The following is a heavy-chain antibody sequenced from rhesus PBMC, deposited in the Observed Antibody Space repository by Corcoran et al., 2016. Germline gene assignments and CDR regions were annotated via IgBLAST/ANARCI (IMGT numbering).Heavy chain of an antibody. CDR2: IYGSGRST. D-gene: IGHD3-9*01. CDR3: AGGHEDDYGYYSPPKE. V-gene: IGHV4-169*02. CDR1: GGSISSSY. J-gene: IGHJ4*01. Sequence: QLQLQESGPGLVKPSETLSVTCAVSGGSISSSYWSWIRQAPGKGLEWIGYIYGSGRSTNYNPDLKSRVTLSVDTSKNQLSLKLSSVTAADTAVYYCAGGHEDDYGYYSPPKEWGQGVLVTVSS.